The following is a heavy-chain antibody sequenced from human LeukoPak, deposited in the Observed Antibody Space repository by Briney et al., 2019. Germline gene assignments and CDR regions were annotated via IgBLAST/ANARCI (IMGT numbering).Heavy chain of an antibody. CDR1: GFTFSSYA. J-gene: IGHJ4*02. Sequence: GGSLRLSCAASGFTFSSYAMSWVRQAPGKGLEWVSAISGSGGSTYYADSVKGRFTISRDNSKNTLYLQMNSPRAEDTAVYYCAKVEVGATKRYYFDYWGQGTLVTVSS. V-gene: IGHV3-23*01. CDR3: AKVEVGATKRYYFDY. CDR2: ISGSGGST. D-gene: IGHD1-26*01.